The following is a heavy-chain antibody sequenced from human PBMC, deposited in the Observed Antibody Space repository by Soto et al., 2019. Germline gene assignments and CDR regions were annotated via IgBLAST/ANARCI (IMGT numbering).Heavy chain of an antibody. CDR3: TTIFLWSYYFDN. Sequence: EVQLVESGGGLVKPGGSLRLSCAGSGFTFNNAWMSWVRQAPGNGLEWVGRIKKETDGGTTDYAASVKGRFSISRDDSKNTVFLQMNSLRTEDTAVYYCTTIFLWSYYFDNWGPGTLVTVSS. D-gene: IGHD2-21*01. V-gene: IGHV3-15*01. J-gene: IGHJ4*02. CDR2: IKKETDGGTT. CDR1: GFTFNNAW.